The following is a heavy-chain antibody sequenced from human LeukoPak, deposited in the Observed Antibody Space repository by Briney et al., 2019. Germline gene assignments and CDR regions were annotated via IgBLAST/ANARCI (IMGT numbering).Heavy chain of an antibody. CDR2: INPNSGGT. J-gene: IGHJ4*02. V-gene: IGHV1-2*02. D-gene: IGHD2-15*01. CDR3: VSSNSGYCSGGSCYSHDY. Sequence: RASVKVSCKASGYTFTGYYMHWVRQAPGQGLEWMGWINPNSGGTNYAQKFQGRVTMTRDTSISTAYMELSRLRSDDTAVYYCVSSNSGYCSGGSCYSHDYWGQGTLVTVSS. CDR1: GYTFTGYY.